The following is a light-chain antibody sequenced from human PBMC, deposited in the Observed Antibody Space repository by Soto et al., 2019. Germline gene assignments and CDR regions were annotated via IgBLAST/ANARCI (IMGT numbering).Light chain of an antibody. V-gene: IGLV2-14*01. Sequence: QSALIQPASVSGSRGQSITISCTGASSDVGGYNYVSWYQQFPGRAPKVMIYEVTNRPSGVSNRFSGSKSGNTASLTISGLQAEGEADYYCSSYTSSNTLIFGGGTQLTVL. CDR1: SSDVGGYNY. CDR2: EVT. J-gene: IGLJ2*01. CDR3: SSYTSSNTLI.